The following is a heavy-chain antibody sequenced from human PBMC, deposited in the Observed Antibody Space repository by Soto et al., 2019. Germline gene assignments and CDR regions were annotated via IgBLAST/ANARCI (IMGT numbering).Heavy chain of an antibody. Sequence: GGSLRLSCAASGFIFSTNSMNWVRQAPGKGLEWVSSISSSSSYIYYADSVKGRFTVSRDNAKNSLYLQMNSLRAGDTAVYYCARSLARVGSHYDWFDSWAPGTLVTVSS. J-gene: IGHJ5*01. V-gene: IGHV3-21*01. CDR3: ARSLARVGSHYDWFDS. CDR1: GFIFSTNS. D-gene: IGHD1-26*01. CDR2: ISSSSSYI.